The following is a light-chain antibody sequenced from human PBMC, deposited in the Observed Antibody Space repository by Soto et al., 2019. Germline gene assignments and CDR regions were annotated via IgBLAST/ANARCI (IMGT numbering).Light chain of an antibody. CDR2: KAS. CDR1: QSVSAW. CDR3: QQYRNYPWT. J-gene: IGKJ1*01. V-gene: IGKV1-5*03. Sequence: DIPMTQSPSTLSAAEGDRVTITCRASQSVSAWLAWYQQKPGKAPKLLIYKASTLESGVPSRFSGSGYGAEFTLTISSLQPDDLATYYCQQYRNYPWTFGQGTKVEIK.